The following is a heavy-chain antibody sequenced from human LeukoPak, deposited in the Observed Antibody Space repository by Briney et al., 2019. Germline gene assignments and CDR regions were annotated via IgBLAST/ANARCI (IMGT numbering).Heavy chain of an antibody. CDR1: GFTFSSYS. D-gene: IGHD6-19*01. Sequence: GGSLRLSCAASGFTFSSYSMNWVRQAPGKGLEWVSYISSSSSTIYYADSVKGRFTISRDNAKNPLYLQMNSLRAEDTAVYYCARETYSSGWWAGPARTYYYYGMDVWGQGTTVTVSS. CDR3: ARETYSSGWWAGPARTYYYYGMDV. CDR2: ISSSSSTI. V-gene: IGHV3-48*01. J-gene: IGHJ6*02.